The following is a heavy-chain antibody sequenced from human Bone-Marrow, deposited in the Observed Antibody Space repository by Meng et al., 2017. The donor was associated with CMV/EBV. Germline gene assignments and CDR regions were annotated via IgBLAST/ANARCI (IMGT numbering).Heavy chain of an antibody. CDR3: ARDYYGSGSYFWFDP. CDR2: IYYSGST. Sequence: SETLSLTCTVSGDSVSSYYWNWIRQPPGKGLEWIGYIYYSGSTNYNPSLKSRVTISVDTSKNQFSLKLSSVTAADTAVYYCARDYYGSGSYFWFDPWGQGTLVTVSS. V-gene: IGHV4-59*02. J-gene: IGHJ5*02. D-gene: IGHD3-10*01. CDR1: GDSVSSYY.